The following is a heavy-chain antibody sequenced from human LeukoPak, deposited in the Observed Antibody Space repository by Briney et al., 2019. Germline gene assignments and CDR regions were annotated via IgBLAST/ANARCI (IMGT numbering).Heavy chain of an antibody. J-gene: IGHJ4*02. D-gene: IGHD5-12*01. V-gene: IGHV3-66*01. CDR3: ARDNVKRVATSDY. CDR2: IYSGGST. Sequence: GGSLRPSCAASGFTFSNAWMSWVRQAPGKGLEWVSVIYSGGSTYYADSVKGRFTISRDNSKNTLYLQMNSLRAEDTAVYYCARDNVKRVATSDYWGQGTLVTVSS. CDR1: GFTFSNAW.